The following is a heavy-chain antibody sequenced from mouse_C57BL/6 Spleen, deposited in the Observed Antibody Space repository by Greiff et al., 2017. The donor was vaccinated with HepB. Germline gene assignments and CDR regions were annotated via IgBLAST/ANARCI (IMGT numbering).Heavy chain of an antibody. CDR1: GFNIKDYY. J-gene: IGHJ2*01. CDR3: ARDGDGYYGVFDY. V-gene: IGHV14-2*01. Sequence: EVQLQQSGAELVKPGASVKLSCTASGFNIKDYYMHWVKQRTEQGLEWIGRIDPEDGDTKYAPKFQGKATITADTSSNTAYLQLSSLTSEDTAVYYCARDGDGYYGVFDYWGQGTTLTVSS. CDR2: IDPEDGDT. D-gene: IGHD2-3*01.